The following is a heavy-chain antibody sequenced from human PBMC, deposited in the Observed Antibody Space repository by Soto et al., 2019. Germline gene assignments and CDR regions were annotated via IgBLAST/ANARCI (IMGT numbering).Heavy chain of an antibody. V-gene: IGHV4-30-4*01. CDR1: GDSISSADYY. J-gene: IGHJ6*02. D-gene: IGHD1-1*01. Sequence: SETLSLTCTVSGDSISSADYYWSWIRQPPGKGLEWIGHIFYSGTTYYNPSLKSRLTISVDTSKNHFSLRLTSVTAADTAVYYCARDLWVEPELYYYGMDVWGQGTTVTVSS. CDR3: ARDLWVEPELYYYGMDV. CDR2: IFYSGTT.